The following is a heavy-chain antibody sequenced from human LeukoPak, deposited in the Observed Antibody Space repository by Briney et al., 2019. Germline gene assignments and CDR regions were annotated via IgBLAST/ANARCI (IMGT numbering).Heavy chain of an antibody. CDR3: ARVAATGHSGYYFDY. D-gene: IGHD6-13*01. CDR1: GYTFTSYA. CDR2: INAGNGNT. Sequence: ASVKVSCKASGYTFTSYAMHWVRQAPGQRLEWMGWINAGNGNTKYSQKFQGRVTITRDTSASTAYMELSSLRSEDTAVYYCARVAATGHSGYYFDYWGQGTLVTVSS. V-gene: IGHV1-3*01. J-gene: IGHJ4*02.